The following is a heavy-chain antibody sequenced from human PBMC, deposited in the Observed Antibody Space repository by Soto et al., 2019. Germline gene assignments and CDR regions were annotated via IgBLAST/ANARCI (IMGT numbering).Heavy chain of an antibody. J-gene: IGHJ6*02. CDR2: ISSSSSYI. CDR3: ARRGSRNYYYGMDV. CDR1: GFTVSSYS. Sequence: GVLRLSCAASGFTVSSYSMNWVRQAPGKGLEWVSSISSSSSYIYYADSVKGRFTISRDNAKNSLYLQMNSLRAEDTAVYYCARRGSRNYYYGMDVWGQGTTVTVSS. V-gene: IGHV3-21*01. D-gene: IGHD3-10*01.